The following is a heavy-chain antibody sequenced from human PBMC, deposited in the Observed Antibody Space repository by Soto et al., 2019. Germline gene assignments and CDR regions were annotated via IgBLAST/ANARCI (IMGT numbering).Heavy chain of an antibody. CDR3: ARVRSYCTNGVCYPEYFQH. CDR1: GYSISSGYY. D-gene: IGHD2-8*01. J-gene: IGHJ1*01. Sequence: PSETLSLTCAVSGYSISSGYYWGWIRQPPGKGLEWIGSIYHSGSTYYNPSLKSRVTISVDTSKNQFSLKLSSVTAADTAVYYCARVRSYCTNGVCYPEYFQHWGQGTLVTAPQ. CDR2: IYHSGST. V-gene: IGHV4-38-2*01.